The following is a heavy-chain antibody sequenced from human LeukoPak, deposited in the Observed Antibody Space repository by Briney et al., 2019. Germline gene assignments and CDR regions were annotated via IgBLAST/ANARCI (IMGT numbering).Heavy chain of an antibody. CDR2: INHSGST. CDR3: ARGRQLWLRRYFDY. Sequence: KPSETLSLTCAVYGGSFSGYYWSWIRQPPGKGLEWIGEINHSGSTNYNPSLKSRVTISVDTSKNQFSLKLSSVTAADTAVYYCARGRQLWLRRYFDYWGQGTLVTVSS. D-gene: IGHD5-18*01. CDR1: GGSFSGYY. J-gene: IGHJ4*02. V-gene: IGHV4-34*01.